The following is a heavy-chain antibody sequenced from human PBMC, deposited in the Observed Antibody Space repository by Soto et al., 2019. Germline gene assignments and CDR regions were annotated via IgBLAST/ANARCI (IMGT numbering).Heavy chain of an antibody. CDR3: ARQESYYYYGMDV. J-gene: IGHJ6*02. CDR1: GGSISSSSYY. V-gene: IGHV4-39*01. Sequence: LETLSHTCTVSGGSISSSSYYWGWIRQPPGKGLEWIGSIYYSGSTYYNPSLKSRVTISVDTSKNQFSLKLSSVTAADTAVYYCARQESYYYYGMDVWGQGTTVTVSS. CDR2: IYYSGST.